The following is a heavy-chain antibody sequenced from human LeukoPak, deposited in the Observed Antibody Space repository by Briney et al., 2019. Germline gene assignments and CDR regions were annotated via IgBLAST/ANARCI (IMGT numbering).Heavy chain of an antibody. CDR2: IYYSGGT. V-gene: IGHV4-39*01. J-gene: IGHJ4*02. CDR1: GGSISSSSYY. CDR3: AIVMVFGVVITPPFDY. Sequence: EXXSLTCTVSGGSISSSSYYWGWIRQPPGKGLEWIGRIYYSGGTYYNPSLKSRVTICVDKEKKQFTLKVRSMNDADTASYSCAIVMVFGVVITPPFDYWGQGTLVTVSS. D-gene: IGHD3-3*01.